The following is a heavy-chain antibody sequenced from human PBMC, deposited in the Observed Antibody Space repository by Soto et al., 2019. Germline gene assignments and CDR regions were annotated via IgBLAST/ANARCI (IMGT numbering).Heavy chain of an antibody. D-gene: IGHD6-13*01. J-gene: IGHJ4*02. CDR1: GFTFSTHG. V-gene: IGHV3-30*18. Sequence: QVQLVESGGGVVQPGMSLTLSCAASGFTFSTHGMHWVRQFPGKGLEWVANIAYDGSSRNYGDPVKGRFTVSRHKPKKTLYLQMNTLRHEDTGVYFCAKARGGSWTFDFWGQGALVTVSS. CDR3: AKARGGSWTFDF. CDR2: IAYDGSSR.